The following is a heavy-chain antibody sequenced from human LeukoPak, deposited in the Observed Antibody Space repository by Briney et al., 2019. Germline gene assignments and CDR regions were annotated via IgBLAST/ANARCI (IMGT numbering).Heavy chain of an antibody. V-gene: IGHV3-30*04. CDR1: AFTFSSYA. J-gene: IGHJ4*02. Sequence: QPERSLRLSCVASAFTFSSYALHWVRQAPGKGLEWVAVISSDERQKYYADSVKGRFTISRDNSKNTLYLQMNSLRAEDTAVYYCAKDGSPEYYFDYWGQGTLVTVSS. CDR2: ISSDERQK. CDR3: AKDGSPEYYFDY.